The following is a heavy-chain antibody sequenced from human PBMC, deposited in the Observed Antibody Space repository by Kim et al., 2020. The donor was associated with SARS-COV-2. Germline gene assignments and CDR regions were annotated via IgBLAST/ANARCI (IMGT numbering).Heavy chain of an antibody. CDR1: GFTFDDYA. CDR2: ISGDGGST. J-gene: IGHJ6*02. D-gene: IGHD6-19*01. Sequence: GGSLRLSCAASGFTFDDYAMHWVRQAPGKGLEWVSLISGDGGSTYYADSVKGRFTISRDNSKNSLYLQMNSLRTEDTALYYCAKEVSMSSGWYLRSGYYGMYVWGQGTTVTVAS. V-gene: IGHV3-43*02. CDR3: AKEVSMSSGWYLRSGYYGMYV.